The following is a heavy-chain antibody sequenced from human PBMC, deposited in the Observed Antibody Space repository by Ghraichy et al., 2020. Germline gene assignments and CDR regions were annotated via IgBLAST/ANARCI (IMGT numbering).Heavy chain of an antibody. CDR3: VRIVGTSWGWFDP. CDR1: GGSVSSGSYY. Sequence: SQTLSLTCTVSGGSVSSGSYYWSWIRQPPGKGLEWIGYIYYSGCTNYNPSLKSRVTISVDTSKNQFSLKLSSVTAADTAVYYCVRIVGTSWGWFDPWGQGTLVTVSS. J-gene: IGHJ5*02. CDR2: IYYSGCT. V-gene: IGHV4-61*01. D-gene: IGHD1-26*01.